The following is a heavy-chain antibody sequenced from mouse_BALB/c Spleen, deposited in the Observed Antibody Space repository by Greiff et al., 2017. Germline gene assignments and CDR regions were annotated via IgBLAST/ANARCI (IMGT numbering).Heavy chain of an antibody. D-gene: IGHD4-1*01. CDR2: ISCYNGAT. CDR1: GYSFTGYD. Sequence: LVKPGASVKISCKASGYSFTGYDMNWVKQSHGKSLEWIGYISCYNGATSYNQKFKGKATFTVDTYTSTAYMQFNSLTSDYSAVDYCTNELTGTRYIDYWGQGTTLTVSS. CDR3: TNELTGTRYIDY. V-gene: IGHV1S34*01. J-gene: IGHJ2*01.